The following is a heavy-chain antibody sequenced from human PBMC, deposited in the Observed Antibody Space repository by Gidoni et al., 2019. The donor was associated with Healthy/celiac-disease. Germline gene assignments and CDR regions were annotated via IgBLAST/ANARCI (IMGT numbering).Heavy chain of an antibody. CDR1: GGTFSSYA. V-gene: IGHV1-69*06. J-gene: IGHJ4*02. CDR2: IIHIFGKA. Sequence: QVQLVQSGAEVTKPVSSVQVSCKASGGTFSSYAISWVRQAPGQGLEWMGGIIHIFGKANYAKKVKGRVTITADKSTSTADMELSSLRSEDTAVYYCGAGDYWGQGTLVTVSS. CDR3: GAGDY. D-gene: IGHD6-13*01.